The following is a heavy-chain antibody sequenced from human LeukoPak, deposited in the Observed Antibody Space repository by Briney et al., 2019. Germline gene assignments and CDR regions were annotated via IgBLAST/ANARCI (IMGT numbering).Heavy chain of an antibody. J-gene: IGHJ4*02. CDR2: ISSSGSTI. D-gene: IGHD6-19*01. CDR1: GFTFSSYE. V-gene: IGHV3-48*03. CDR3: ARVSYSSGWFFDY. Sequence: GSLRLPCAASGFTFSSYEMNWVRQAPGKGLEWVSYISSSGSTIYYADSVKGRFTISRDNAKNSLYLQMNSLRAEDTAVYYCARVSYSSGWFFDYWGQGTLVTVSS.